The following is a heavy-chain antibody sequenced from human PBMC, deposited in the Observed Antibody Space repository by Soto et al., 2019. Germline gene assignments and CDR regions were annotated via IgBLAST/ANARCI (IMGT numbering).Heavy chain of an antibody. D-gene: IGHD3-9*01. CDR3: ARDFESRFDP. Sequence: PAGSLRLSCAASGFTFSSYGMHWVRQAPGKGLEWVAVIWYNGRNKYYVDSVKGRFTISRDNSKNTLHLQMNSLRAEDTAMNYCARDFESRFDPWGQGTLVTVSS. V-gene: IGHV3-33*01. J-gene: IGHJ5*02. CDR1: GFTFSSYG. CDR2: IWYNGRNK.